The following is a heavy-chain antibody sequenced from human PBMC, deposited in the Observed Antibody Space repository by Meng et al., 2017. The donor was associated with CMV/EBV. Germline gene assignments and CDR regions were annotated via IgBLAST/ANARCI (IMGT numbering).Heavy chain of an antibody. CDR3: ARRGSSGWPYYYYGMDV. Sequence: ASVTVSCKASGYTFTSYDINWVRQATGQGLEWMGWMNPNSGNTGYAQKFQGRVTITRNTTISTAYKELISLRSEDTAVYYCARRGSSGWPYYYYGMDVWGQGTTVTVSS. J-gene: IGHJ6*02. CDR2: MNPNSGNT. CDR1: GYTFTSYD. D-gene: IGHD6-19*01. V-gene: IGHV1-8*03.